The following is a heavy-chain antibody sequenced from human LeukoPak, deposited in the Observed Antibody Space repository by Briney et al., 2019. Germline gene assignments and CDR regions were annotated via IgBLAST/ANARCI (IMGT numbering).Heavy chain of an antibody. J-gene: IGHJ4*02. CDR1: GFTFDDYA. D-gene: IGHD5-18*01. V-gene: IGHV3-9*01. CDR2: ISWNSGSI. Sequence: GGSLSLSCAASGFTFDDYAMHWVRQAPGKGLEWVSGISWNSGSIGYADSVKGRFTISRDNAKNSLYLQMNSLRAEDTAVYYCAKHTSVDSYGYGLDYWGQGTLVTVSS. CDR3: AKHTSVDSYGYGLDY.